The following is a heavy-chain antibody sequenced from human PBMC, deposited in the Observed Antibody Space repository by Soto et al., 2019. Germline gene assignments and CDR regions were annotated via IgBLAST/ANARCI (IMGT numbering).Heavy chain of an antibody. CDR3: ARPIQYYYDSSGQSDWFDP. Sequence: PSETLSLTCTVSGGSISYYYWSWIRQTPGKGLEWIGYIYWRGSTNYSPSLKSRLSISVDASKNQFSLNLRSVTAEDTAVYYCARPIQYYYDSSGQSDWFDPWGQGTLVTVSS. CDR2: IYWRGST. CDR1: GGSISYYY. D-gene: IGHD3-22*01. V-gene: IGHV4-59*01. J-gene: IGHJ5*02.